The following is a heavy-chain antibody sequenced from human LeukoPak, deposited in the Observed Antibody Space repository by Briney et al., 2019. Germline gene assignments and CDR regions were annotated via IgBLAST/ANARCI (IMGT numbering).Heavy chain of an antibody. Sequence: SETLSLTCTVSGGSISSSSYYWGWIRQPPGKGLVWIGSIYYSGSTYYNPSLKSRGTISVATSKNQFSLKLSSVTAADTAVYYCAGPSSGWYYWGQGTLVTVSS. CDR3: AGPSSGWYY. CDR2: IYYSGST. V-gene: IGHV4-39*01. J-gene: IGHJ4*02. CDR1: GGSISSSSYY. D-gene: IGHD6-19*01.